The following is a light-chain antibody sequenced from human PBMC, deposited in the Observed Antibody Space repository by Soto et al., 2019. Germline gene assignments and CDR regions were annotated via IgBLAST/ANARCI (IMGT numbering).Light chain of an antibody. J-gene: IGKJ4*01. CDR1: QSLLHSNGYNY. CDR2: LGS. Sequence: DIVMTQSPLSLPVTPGEPASISCRSSQSLLHSNGYNYLDWYLQKPGQSPQLLIYLGSNRASGVPDRFSGSGSGTAFTLKISRVEAEDVGVYYCMQALQTLLTFGGGTKVDIX. CDR3: MQALQTLLT. V-gene: IGKV2-28*01.